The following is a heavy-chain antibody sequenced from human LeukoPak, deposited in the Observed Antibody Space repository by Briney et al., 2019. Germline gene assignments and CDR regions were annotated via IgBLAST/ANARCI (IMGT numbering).Heavy chain of an antibody. Sequence: SETLSLTCTVSGGSISTSNYYWGWIRQPPGKGLEWIGEINHSGSTNYNPSLKSRVTISVDTSKNQFSLKLSSVTAADTAVYYCARGAPEWELLDYFDYWGQGTLVTVSS. CDR1: GGSISTSNYY. CDR3: ARGAPEWELLDYFDY. CDR2: INHSGST. J-gene: IGHJ4*02. V-gene: IGHV4-39*07. D-gene: IGHD1-26*01.